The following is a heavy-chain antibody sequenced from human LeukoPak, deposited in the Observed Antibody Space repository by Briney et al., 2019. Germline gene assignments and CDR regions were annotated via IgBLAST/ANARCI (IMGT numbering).Heavy chain of an antibody. Sequence: GGSLRLSCAASGFTFSNYGMNWVRQAPGKGLEWVTAISANGGNTYYADSVKGRFTISRDNSKNTLHLQMNSLRAEDTAVYYCASDLGPANFDYWGQGTLVTVSS. D-gene: IGHD7-27*01. CDR2: ISANGGNT. J-gene: IGHJ4*02. CDR3: ASDLGPANFDY. V-gene: IGHV3-23*01. CDR1: GFTFSNYG.